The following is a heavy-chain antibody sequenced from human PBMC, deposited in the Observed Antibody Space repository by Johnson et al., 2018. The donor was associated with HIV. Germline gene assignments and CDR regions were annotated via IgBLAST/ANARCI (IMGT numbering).Heavy chain of an antibody. J-gene: IGHJ3*02. D-gene: IGHD6-6*01. CDR2: ISSSGSTI. Sequence: QVQLVESGGGLVKPGGSLRLSCAASGFSFSDYYMTWIRQAPGKGLEFVSYISSSGSTIYYADSVKGRFTISRDNAKNSLYLQMNSLRAEDTAVSYCAGDRGAARPVGAFDIWGQGTMVTVSS. V-gene: IGHV3-11*01. CDR1: GFSFSDYY. CDR3: AGDRGAARPVGAFDI.